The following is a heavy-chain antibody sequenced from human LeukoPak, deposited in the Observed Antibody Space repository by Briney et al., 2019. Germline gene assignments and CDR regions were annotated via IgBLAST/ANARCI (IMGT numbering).Heavy chain of an antibody. J-gene: IGHJ4*02. D-gene: IGHD6-13*01. V-gene: IGHV3-30*04. Sequence: PGRSLRLSCAASGFTFSSYAMHWVRQAPGKGLEWVAVISYDGSNKYYADSVKGRFTISRDNSKNTLYLQMNSLRAEDTAVYYCARATIAAAGWDYFDYWSQGTLVTVSS. CDR2: ISYDGSNK. CDR3: ARATIAAAGWDYFDY. CDR1: GFTFSSYA.